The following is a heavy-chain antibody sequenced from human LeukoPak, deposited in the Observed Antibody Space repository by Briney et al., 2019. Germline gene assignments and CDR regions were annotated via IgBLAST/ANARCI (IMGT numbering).Heavy chain of an antibody. CDR1: GFTVSSNY. CDR2: IYSGGTT. D-gene: IGHD3-3*01. J-gene: IGHJ4*02. V-gene: IGHV3-66*02. Sequence: PGGSLRLSCAASGFTVSSNYMSWVRQAPGQGLEWVSVIYSGGTTYYADSVKGRFTISRDNSKNTLYLQMNSLRAEDTAVYYCARGPIFGDFDYWGQGTLVTVSS. CDR3: ARGPIFGDFDY.